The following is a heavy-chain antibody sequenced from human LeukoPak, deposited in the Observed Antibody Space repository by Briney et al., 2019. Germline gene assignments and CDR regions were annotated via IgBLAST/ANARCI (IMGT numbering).Heavy chain of an antibody. CDR2: ISAYNGDT. Sequence: GASVKVSCKASGYTFINYRISWVRQAPGQGLEWMGWISAYNGDTNYAQKLQGRLTMTTDTSTSTAYMEPRSLRSDDTAVYYCARVGPKFSGDYPLYFDYWGQGTLVPVSS. CDR1: GYTFINYR. J-gene: IGHJ4*02. CDR3: ARVGPKFSGDYPLYFDY. D-gene: IGHD4-17*01. V-gene: IGHV1-18*01.